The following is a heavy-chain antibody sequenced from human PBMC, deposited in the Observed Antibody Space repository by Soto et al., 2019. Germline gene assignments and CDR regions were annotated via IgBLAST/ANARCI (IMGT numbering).Heavy chain of an antibody. CDR1: GDSVSNYY. D-gene: IGHD1-20*01. CDR3: TKGPNWNYYYYGVDV. J-gene: IGHJ6*02. CDR2: VYSSGAT. V-gene: IGHV4-4*07. Sequence: PSETLSLPCPVSGDSVSNYYWSWIRQPAGRGLEWIGRVYSSGATNYNPSLNGRVTMSVDTSRNQFSLRLSSVTAADTAIYYCTKGPNWNYYYYGVDVWGQGTAVTVSS.